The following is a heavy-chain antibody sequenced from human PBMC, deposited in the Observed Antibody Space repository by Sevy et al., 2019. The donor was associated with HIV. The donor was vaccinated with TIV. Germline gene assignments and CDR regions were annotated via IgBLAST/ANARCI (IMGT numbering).Heavy chain of an antibody. V-gene: IGHV3-23*01. J-gene: IGHJ6*03. CDR3: ANSQQQLDPYYQYYYMDV. Sequence: GGSLRLSCAASGFTFSTDAMTWVRQAPGKGLEWVSGISGSGGSTYYADSVRGRFTISRDNSKNTLYLQMNSLRAEDTGVYYCANSQQQLDPYYQYYYMDVWGKGTTVTVSS. CDR2: ISGSGGST. D-gene: IGHD6-13*01. CDR1: GFTFSTDA.